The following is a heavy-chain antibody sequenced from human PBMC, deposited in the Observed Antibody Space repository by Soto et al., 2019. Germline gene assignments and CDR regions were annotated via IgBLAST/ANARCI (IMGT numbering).Heavy chain of an antibody. D-gene: IGHD2-15*01. V-gene: IGHV4-34*01. CDR3: ARWAVGKRIYCSGGSCYFAFDI. CDR2: INHSGST. Sequence: QVQLQQWGAGLLKPSETLSLTCAVYGGSFSGYYWSWIRQPPGKGLEWIGEINHSGSTNYNPSLKSRVTISVDTSKNQFSLKLSSVTAADTAVYYCARWAVGKRIYCSGGSCYFAFDIWGQGTMVTVSS. J-gene: IGHJ3*02. CDR1: GGSFSGYY.